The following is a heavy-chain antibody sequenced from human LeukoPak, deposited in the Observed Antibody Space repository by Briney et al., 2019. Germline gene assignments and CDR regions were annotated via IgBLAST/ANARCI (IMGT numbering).Heavy chain of an antibody. D-gene: IGHD3-22*01. CDR1: GYTFTNYY. CDR3: ATAPRYYYDSSGYPTYYFDY. Sequence: GASVKVSCKPSGYTFTNYYMHWVRQAPGHGLEWMGIINPSSGTTSFAQKFQGRVTMTRDTSTSTLYMQLSSLRSEDTAVYYCATAPRYYYDSSGYPTYYFDYWGQGTLVTVST. V-gene: IGHV1-46*01. CDR2: INPSSGTT. J-gene: IGHJ4*02.